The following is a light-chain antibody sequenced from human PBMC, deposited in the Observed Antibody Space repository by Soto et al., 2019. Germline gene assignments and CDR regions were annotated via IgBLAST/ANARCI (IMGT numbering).Light chain of an antibody. J-gene: IGLJ2*01. CDR3: CSYAGSYTLVV. CDR1: SSDVGGYNY. Sequence: QSALTQPRSVSGSPGQSVTISCTGTSSDVGGYNYVSWFQHHPGKAPKLMIYDVSERPSGVPDRFSGSKSGNTASLTISGLQAEDEATYYCCSYAGSYTLVVFGGGTKLTVL. CDR2: DVS. V-gene: IGLV2-11*01.